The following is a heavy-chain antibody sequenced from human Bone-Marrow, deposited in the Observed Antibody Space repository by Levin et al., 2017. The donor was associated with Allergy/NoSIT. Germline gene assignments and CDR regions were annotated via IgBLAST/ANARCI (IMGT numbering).Heavy chain of an antibody. CDR3: ARDPDTSSKIDY. CDR1: XFTVSACY. V-gene: IGHV3-11*01. D-gene: IGHD4-11*01. Sequence: PGGSLRLSCAAXXFTVSACYWSWISEAPGKGLEWVSYISNSGSALYYADSVKGRFTISRDNARNSLFLQMNSLRVEDTAVYYCARDPDTSSKIDYWGQGTLVTVSS. CDR2: ISNSGSAL. J-gene: IGHJ4*02.